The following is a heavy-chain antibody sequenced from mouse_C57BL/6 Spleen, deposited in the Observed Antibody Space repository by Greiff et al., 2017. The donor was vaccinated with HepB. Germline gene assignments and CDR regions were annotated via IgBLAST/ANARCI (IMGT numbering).Heavy chain of an antibody. CDR1: GYTFTSYW. CDR3: ASAYNSNYWYFDV. J-gene: IGHJ1*03. V-gene: IGHV1-69*01. D-gene: IGHD2-5*01. Sequence: VQLQQPGAELVMPGASVKLSCKASGYTFTSYWMHWVKQRPGQGLEWIGEIDPSDSYTNYNQKFKGKSTLTVDKSSSTAYMQLSSLTSEDSAVYYCASAYNSNYWYFDVWGTGTTVTVSS. CDR2: IDPSDSYT.